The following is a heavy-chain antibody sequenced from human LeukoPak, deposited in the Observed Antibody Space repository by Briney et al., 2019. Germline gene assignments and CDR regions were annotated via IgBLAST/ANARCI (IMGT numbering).Heavy chain of an antibody. CDR1: GFTFGSYA. V-gene: IGHV3-23*01. CDR2: IRGSGTWT. CDR3: AKDLRDGSSSGSVDY. Sequence: GGSLRLSCAASGFTFGSYAMSWVRQAPGKGLEWVSTIRGSGTWTNYADSVKGRFTISRDNSKNTLHLQMNSLRAEDTAVYYCAKDLRDGSSSGSVDYWGQGTLVTVSS. D-gene: IGHD6-6*01. J-gene: IGHJ4*02.